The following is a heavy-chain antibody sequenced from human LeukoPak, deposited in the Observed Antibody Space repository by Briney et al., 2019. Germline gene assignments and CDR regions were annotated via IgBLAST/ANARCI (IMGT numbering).Heavy chain of an antibody. J-gene: IGHJ4*02. CDR2: INPSGGST. Sequence: ASVTVSCKASGYTLTGYYMHWVRQAPGQGLEWMAIINPSGGSTSYAQKFQGRVTMTRDTSTSTVYMELSSLRSEDTAVYYCARTTYYYDSSGYDYYFDYWGQGTLVTVSS. V-gene: IGHV1-46*01. D-gene: IGHD3-22*01. CDR3: ARTTYYYDSSGYDYYFDY. CDR1: GYTLTGYY.